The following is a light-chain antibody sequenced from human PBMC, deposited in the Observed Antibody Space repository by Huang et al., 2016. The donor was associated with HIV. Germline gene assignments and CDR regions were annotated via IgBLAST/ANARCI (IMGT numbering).Light chain of an antibody. V-gene: IGKV3-15*01. CDR3: QQYNTSPRT. CDR2: GSS. J-gene: IGKJ1*01. CDR1: QSVFKN. Sequence: ENLMTQSPSTLSVSPGESATLSCRASQSVFKNLAWYQQKPGKAPKLLIYGSSTRAAGIPAKFSGIGSGTGFTLTISSLQSEDFAFYYCQQYNTSPRTFGQGTKVEV.